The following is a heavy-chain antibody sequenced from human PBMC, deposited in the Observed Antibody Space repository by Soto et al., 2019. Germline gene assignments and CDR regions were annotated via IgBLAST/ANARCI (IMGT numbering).Heavy chain of an antibody. V-gene: IGHV1-8*01. D-gene: IGHD4-17*01. J-gene: IGHJ6*02. CDR2: MDPNSGNT. CDR3: ARAYGDYVGYYYGMDV. Sequence: ASVKVSCKASGYTFTSYDINWVRQATGQGLEWMGWMDPNSGNTGYAQKFQGRVTMTRNTSISTAYMELSSLRSEDTAVYYCARAYGDYVGYYYGMDVWDQGTTVTVSS. CDR1: GYTFTSYD.